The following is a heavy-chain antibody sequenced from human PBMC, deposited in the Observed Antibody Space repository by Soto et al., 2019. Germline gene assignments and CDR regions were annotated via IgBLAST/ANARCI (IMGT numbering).Heavy chain of an antibody. Sequence: PGGSLRLSCAASGFTFDDYTMHWVRQAPGKGLEWVSLISWDGGSTYYADSVKGRFTISRDNSKNSLYLQMNSLGTEDTALYYCAKSDGHFDLWGRGTLVTVSS. CDR2: ISWDGGST. CDR3: AKSDGHFDL. CDR1: GFTFDDYT. J-gene: IGHJ2*01. V-gene: IGHV3-43*01.